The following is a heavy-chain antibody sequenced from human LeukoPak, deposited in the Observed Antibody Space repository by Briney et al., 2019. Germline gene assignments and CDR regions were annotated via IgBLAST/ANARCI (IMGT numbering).Heavy chain of an antibody. J-gene: IGHJ5*02. CDR3: ARRGLGPTMVRGVINPTVRNWFDP. CDR2: INHSGST. V-gene: IGHV4-34*01. D-gene: IGHD3-10*01. CDR1: GGSFSGYY. Sequence: SETLSLTCAVYGGSFSGYYWSWIRQPPGKGLEWIGEINHSGSTNCNPSLKSRVTISVDTSKNQFSLKLSSVTAADTAVYYCARRGLGPTMVRGVINPTVRNWFDPWGQGTLVTVSS.